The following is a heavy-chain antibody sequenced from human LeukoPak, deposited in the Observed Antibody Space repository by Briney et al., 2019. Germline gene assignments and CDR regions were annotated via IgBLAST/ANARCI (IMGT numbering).Heavy chain of an antibody. Sequence: PGGSLRLSCAVSGFTFGNYGMHWVRQAPGKGLEWVALISYDGSSEYYAGSVKGRFTISRDNSKITVYLQMNSLKAEDTAVYYCAKAVSSTTKRSFDSWGQGTLVTVSS. V-gene: IGHV3-30*18. D-gene: IGHD2-2*01. CDR1: GFTFGNYG. CDR2: ISYDGSSE. CDR3: AKAVSSTTKRSFDS. J-gene: IGHJ4*02.